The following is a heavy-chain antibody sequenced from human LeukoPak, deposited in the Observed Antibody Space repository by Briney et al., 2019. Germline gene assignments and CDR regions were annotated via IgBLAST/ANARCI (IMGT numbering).Heavy chain of an antibody. CDR3: ARDGYSSSLDAFDI. V-gene: IGHV4-4*07. J-gene: IGHJ3*02. CDR1: GDSISSYY. CDR2: IYTSGST. Sequence: PSETLSLTCTVSGDSISSYYWSWIRQPAGKGLEWIGRIYTSGSTNYNPSLKSRVTMSVDTSKNQFSLKLSSVTAADTAVYYCARDGYSSSLDAFDIWGQGTMVTVSS. D-gene: IGHD6-13*01.